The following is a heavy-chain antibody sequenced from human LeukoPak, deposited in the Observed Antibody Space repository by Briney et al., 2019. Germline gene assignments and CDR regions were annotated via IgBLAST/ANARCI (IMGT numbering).Heavy chain of an antibody. V-gene: IGHV4-34*01. D-gene: IGHD6-19*01. CDR2: INHSGST. J-gene: IGHJ4*02. CDR3: ARARSGWYYFDY. Sequence: SETLSLTCAVYGGSFSGYYWSWIRQPPGKGLEWIGEINHSGSTNYNPSLKSRVTISVDTSKNQFSLKLSSVTAADTAVYYCARARSGWYYFDYWGQGTLVIVSS. CDR1: GGSFSGYY.